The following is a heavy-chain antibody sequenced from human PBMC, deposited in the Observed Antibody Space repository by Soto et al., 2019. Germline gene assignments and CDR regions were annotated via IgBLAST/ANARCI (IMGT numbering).Heavy chain of an antibody. V-gene: IGHV3-21*01. CDR2: ISSSSSYI. Sequence: PWGALRLSCASSAFNFSIYSMNWVRQAPGNGLELVSSISSSSSYIYYADSVKGRFTISRDNAKNSLYLQMNSLRAEDTSVYYCARVHYDSGSYYSDYWGQGTMVTVSS. CDR1: AFNFSIYS. CDR3: ARVHYDSGSYYSDY. D-gene: IGHD3-10*01. J-gene: IGHJ4*02.